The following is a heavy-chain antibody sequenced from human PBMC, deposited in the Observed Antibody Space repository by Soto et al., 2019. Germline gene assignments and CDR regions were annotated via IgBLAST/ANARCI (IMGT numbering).Heavy chain of an antibody. D-gene: IGHD2-2*01. CDR3: ATSAFPIVVVPAARSWFDP. CDR2: INPNSGGT. Sequence: ASGKVSCKASGYTFTGYYMHWVRQAPGRGLEWMGWINPNSGGTNYAQKFQGWVTMTRDTSISTAYMELSRLRSDDTAVYYCATSAFPIVVVPAARSWFDPWGQGTLVTVSS. J-gene: IGHJ5*02. V-gene: IGHV1-2*04. CDR1: GYTFTGYY.